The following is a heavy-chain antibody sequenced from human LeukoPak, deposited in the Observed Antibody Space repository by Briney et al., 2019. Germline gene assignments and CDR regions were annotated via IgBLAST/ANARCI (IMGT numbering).Heavy chain of an antibody. J-gene: IGHJ4*02. CDR1: GFTFSSYE. V-gene: IGHV3-48*03. Sequence: PGGSLRLSCAASGFTFSSYEMNWVRQAPGKGLEWVSYISSSGSTIYYADSVKGRFTISRDNAKNSLYLQMNSLRAGDTAVYYCAREEQYYYDTVDYWGQGTLVTVSS. CDR2: ISSSGSTI. CDR3: AREEQYYYDTVDY. D-gene: IGHD3-22*01.